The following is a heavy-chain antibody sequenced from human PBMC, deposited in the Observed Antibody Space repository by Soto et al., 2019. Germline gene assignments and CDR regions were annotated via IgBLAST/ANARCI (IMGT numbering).Heavy chain of an antibody. D-gene: IGHD3-16*01. J-gene: IGHJ5*02. V-gene: IGHV4-59*01. Sequence: KPSETLSLTCTVSGGSISSYYWSWIRQPPGKGLEWIGYIYYSGSTNYNPSLKSRVTISVDTSKNQFSLKLSSVTAADTAVYYCARSWGYEYVWGSYTKHPLGPWGQGTLVTVSS. CDR2: IYYSGST. CDR3: ARSWGYEYVWGSYTKHPLGP. CDR1: GGSISSYY.